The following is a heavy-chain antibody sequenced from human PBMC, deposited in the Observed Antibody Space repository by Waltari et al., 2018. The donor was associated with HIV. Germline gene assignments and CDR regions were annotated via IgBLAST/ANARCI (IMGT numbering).Heavy chain of an antibody. CDR2: ISDSSSYI. D-gene: IGHD3-22*01. CDR3: ARGRYYYDSSGYYDNLPFDY. Sequence: EVQLVESGGGLVKPGCSLRLSCSASGFTFSTYSLHWVLPAQGKGLEWVSSISDSSSYIYYADSVKGRFTISRDNAKNSLYLQMNSLRAEDTAVYYCARGRYYYDSSGYYDNLPFDYWGQGTLVTV. CDR1: GFTFSTYS. J-gene: IGHJ4*02. V-gene: IGHV3-21*01.